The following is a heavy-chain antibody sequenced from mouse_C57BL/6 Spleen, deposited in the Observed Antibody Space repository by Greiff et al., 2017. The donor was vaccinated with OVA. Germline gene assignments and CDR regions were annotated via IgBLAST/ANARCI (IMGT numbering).Heavy chain of an antibody. CDR2: IDPSDSYT. V-gene: IGHV1-50*01. D-gene: IGHD2-3*01. CDR1: GYTFTSYW. J-gene: IGHJ1*03. CDR3: ARSVTGYFDV. Sequence: QVQLQQSGAELVKPGASVKLSCKASGYTFTSYWMQWVKQRPGQGLEWIGEIDPSDSYTNYNQKFKGKATLTVDTSYSTAYMQLSSLTSEDSAVYYCARSVTGYFDVWGTGTTVTVSS.